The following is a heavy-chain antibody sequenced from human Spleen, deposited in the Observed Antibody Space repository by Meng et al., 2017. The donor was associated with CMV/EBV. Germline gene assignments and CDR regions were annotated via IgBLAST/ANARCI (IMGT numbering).Heavy chain of an antibody. D-gene: IGHD2-21*01. CDR2: IYSGGSM. J-gene: IGHJ6*02. Sequence: GESLKISCAASGLTFNKYAIHWVRQAPGKGLEWVAVIYSGGSMSYADSVKGRFIISRDISKNTVYLQMSSLRADDTAVYYCARDQPTYCGGDCYRFYGMEVWGQGTTVTVSS. CDR1: GLTFNKYA. CDR3: ARDQPTYCGGDCYRFYGMEV. V-gene: IGHV3-53*01.